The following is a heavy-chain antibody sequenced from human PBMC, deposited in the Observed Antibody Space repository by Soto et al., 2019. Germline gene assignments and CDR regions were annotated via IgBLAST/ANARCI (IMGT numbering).Heavy chain of an antibody. CDR1: DGSVNSGNYY. J-gene: IGHJ4*02. CDR2: IYYIGTT. Sequence: SETLSLTCSVSDGSVNSGNYYWSWIRQPPGKGLEWIGHIYYIGTTDYNPSLKSRVTISVDTSKDQFSLKVTSVTAADTAVYFCAREEKQLSRYGGDFDYWGQGILVTVSS. V-gene: IGHV4-61*01. D-gene: IGHD3-16*01. CDR3: AREEKQLSRYGGDFDY.